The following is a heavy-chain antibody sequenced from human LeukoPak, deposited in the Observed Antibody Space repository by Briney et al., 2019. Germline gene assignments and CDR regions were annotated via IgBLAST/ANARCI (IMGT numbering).Heavy chain of an antibody. J-gene: IGHJ4*02. CDR2: IIPIVGTA. CDR3: ERGYGSGSYSSFDY. V-gene: IGHV1-69*06. CDR1: GGTFSSYA. Sequence: SVKVSCKASGGTFSSYAISWVRQAPGQGLEWMGGIIPIVGTANYAQKFQGRVTITADKSTSTAYMELSSLRSEETAVYYCERGYGSGSYSSFDYWGQGTLVTVSS. D-gene: IGHD3-10*01.